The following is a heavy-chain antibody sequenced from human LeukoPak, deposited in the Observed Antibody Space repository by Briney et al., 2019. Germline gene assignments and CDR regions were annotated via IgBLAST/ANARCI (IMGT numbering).Heavy chain of an antibody. Sequence: ASVKVSCKASGGTFSSYAISWVRQAPGQGLDWMGGIIPIFGTANYAQKFQGRVTITADESTSTAYMELSSLRSEDTAVYYCARDHRGIIVAAPQSWRFDPWGQGTLVTVSS. CDR2: IIPIFGTA. J-gene: IGHJ5*02. D-gene: IGHD6-13*01. CDR1: GGTFSSYA. V-gene: IGHV1-69*13. CDR3: ARDHRGIIVAAPQSWRFDP.